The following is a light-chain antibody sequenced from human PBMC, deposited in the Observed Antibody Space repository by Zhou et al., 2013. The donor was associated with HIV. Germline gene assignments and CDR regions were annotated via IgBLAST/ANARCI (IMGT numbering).Light chain of an antibody. CDR1: QRISSYN. Sequence: EIVLTQSPGIMSLSPGDSASFSCRASQRISSYNLAWYQHKPDQAPRLLIYGTSNRATGIPDRFSGSGSGTDSTLTISRLEPEDFAVYFCQQYGTSPTTFGPGTKVDF. CDR2: GTS. J-gene: IGKJ3*01. V-gene: IGKV3-20*01. CDR3: QQYGTSPTT.